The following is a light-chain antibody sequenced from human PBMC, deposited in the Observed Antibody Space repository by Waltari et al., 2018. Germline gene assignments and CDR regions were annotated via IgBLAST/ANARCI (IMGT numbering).Light chain of an antibody. Sequence: DIQMTQSPSSLSASLGDRVTMTCRASRRISNYVNWYQHKLGEVPKLLIYSTSTLNSGVPSRFSGSASGTDFTLTITSLQPEDFATYYCQQSYDIPFIFGPGTKVNLK. CDR2: STS. J-gene: IGKJ3*01. CDR1: RRISNY. V-gene: IGKV1-39*01. CDR3: QQSYDIPFI.